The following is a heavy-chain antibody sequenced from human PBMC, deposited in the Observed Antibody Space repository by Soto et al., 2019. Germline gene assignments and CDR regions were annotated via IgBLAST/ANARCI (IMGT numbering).Heavy chain of an antibody. CDR2: ISGSGGSK. V-gene: IGHV3-23*01. J-gene: IGHJ5*02. CDR3: AKDAGRVAYYYDSSGYFRDNH. D-gene: IGHD3-22*01. CDR1: GFTFSSYA. Sequence: GGSLRLSCAASGFTFSSYAMSWVRQAPGKGLEWVSAISGSGGSKYYADSVKGRLTISRENSKNPVYLQMNSLRAEDTAVYYCAKDAGRVAYYYDSSGYFRDNHWGQGTLVTVSS.